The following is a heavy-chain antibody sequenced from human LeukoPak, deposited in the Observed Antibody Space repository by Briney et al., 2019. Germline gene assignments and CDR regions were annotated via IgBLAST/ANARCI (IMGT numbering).Heavy chain of an antibody. CDR1: GFVVSSYE. D-gene: IGHD6-13*01. CDR2: INSGGTV. Sequence: PGWSLRLSCAASGFVVSSYETGWVRQAPGKGLEWLSYINSGGTVYYAVKGRFTFSRDNAKNSLYLHMNSLRAEDTALYYCARFSSTWYVAFDMWGQGTMVTVSS. J-gene: IGHJ3*02. V-gene: IGHV3-48*03. CDR3: ARFSSTWYVAFDM.